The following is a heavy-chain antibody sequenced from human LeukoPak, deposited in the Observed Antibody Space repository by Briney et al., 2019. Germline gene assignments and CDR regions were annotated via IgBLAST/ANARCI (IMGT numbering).Heavy chain of an antibody. CDR2: MSPNNGNT. D-gene: IGHD3-3*01. CDR1: GYTFTSYD. J-gene: IGHJ6*03. V-gene: IGHV1-8*01. CDR3: ARTAVVVPAARRITIFGVVITNYYYYMDV. Sequence: GASVKVSCKACGYTFTSYDINWVRQATGHGLEWMGWMSPNNGNTGSAQKFQGRVTTTRNTSISTAYMELSSLRSEDTAVYYCARTAVVVPAARRITIFGVVITNYYYYMDVGGKGTTVTVSS.